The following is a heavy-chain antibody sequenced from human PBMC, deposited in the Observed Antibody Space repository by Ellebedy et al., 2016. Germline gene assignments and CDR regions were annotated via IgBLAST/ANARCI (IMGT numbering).Heavy chain of an antibody. J-gene: IGHJ4*02. D-gene: IGHD5-24*01. CDR3: ASWRDVATSVFDY. V-gene: IGHV3-30*03. Sequence: GESLKISXAASGFTFSSYGMHWVRQAPGKGLEWVAVISYDGSNKYYADSVKGRFTISRDNSKNTLYLQMDSLRTEDTAVYYCASWRDVATSVFDYWGQGTLVTVSS. CDR2: ISYDGSNK. CDR1: GFTFSSYG.